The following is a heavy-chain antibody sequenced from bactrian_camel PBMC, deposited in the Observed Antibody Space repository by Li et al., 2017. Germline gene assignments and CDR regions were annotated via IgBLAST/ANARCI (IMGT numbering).Heavy chain of an antibody. CDR2: ITSLPSLFRAA. J-gene: IGHJ4*01. Sequence: VQLVESGGGLVQPGGSVTLSCATSGFTFSTYAMSWVRQAPGKEVEWVAGITSLPSLFRAASYADSVKGRSTISRDNAKDTLYLQMNSLESEDTAHYYCATKEYWGQGTQVTVS. CDR1: GFTFSTYA. V-gene: IGHV3S40*01. CDR3: ATKEY.